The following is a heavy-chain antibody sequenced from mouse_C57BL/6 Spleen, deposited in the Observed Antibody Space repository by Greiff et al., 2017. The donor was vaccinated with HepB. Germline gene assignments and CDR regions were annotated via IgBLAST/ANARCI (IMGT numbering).Heavy chain of an antibody. CDR1: GFTFTGYW. Sequence: QVQLKESGAELLKPGASVKLSCKATGFTFTGYWIEWVKQRPGPGLEWIGAILPGSGSTNYNEKFKGKATVTADTSSHTVYMQLSSLTTEDSAIYYCERRGYGSSYGSYYARDYRGQGTSVTVAT. CDR2: ILPGSGST. CDR3: ERRGYGSSYGSYYARDY. V-gene: IGHV1-9*01. J-gene: IGHJ4*01. D-gene: IGHD1-1*01.